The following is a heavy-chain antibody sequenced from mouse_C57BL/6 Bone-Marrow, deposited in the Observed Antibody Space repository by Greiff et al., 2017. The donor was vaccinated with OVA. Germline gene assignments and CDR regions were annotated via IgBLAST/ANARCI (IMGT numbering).Heavy chain of an antibody. CDR3: ARITTVVAHWYFDV. D-gene: IGHD1-1*01. CDR2: IRNLAYSI. J-gene: IGHJ1*03. CDR1: GFTFSDYG. Sequence: EVQVVESGGGLVQPGGSLKLSCAASGFTFSDYGMAWVRQAPRKGPEWVAFIRNLAYSIYYAHTVTGRFTISRENAKNTLYLEMSSLRSEDTAMYYCARITTVVAHWYFDVWGTGTTVTVSS. V-gene: IGHV5-15*01.